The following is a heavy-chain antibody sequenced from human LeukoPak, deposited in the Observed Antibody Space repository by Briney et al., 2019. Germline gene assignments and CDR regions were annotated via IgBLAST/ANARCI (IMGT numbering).Heavy chain of an antibody. CDR1: GGSISSGGYS. Sequence: SQTLSLTCAVSGGSISSGGYSWSWTRQPPGKGLEWIGYIYHSGSTYYNPSLKSRVTISVDRSKNQFSLKLSSVTAADTAVYYCALGSGSYYGWFDPWGQGTLVTVSS. CDR2: IYHSGST. V-gene: IGHV4-30-2*01. D-gene: IGHD3-10*01. J-gene: IGHJ5*02. CDR3: ALGSGSYYGWFDP.